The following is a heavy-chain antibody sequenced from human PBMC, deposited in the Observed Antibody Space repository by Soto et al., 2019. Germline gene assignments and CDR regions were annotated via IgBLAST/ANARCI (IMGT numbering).Heavy chain of an antibody. CDR1: GFSVSGSY. Sequence: GGSLRLSCAASGFSVSGSYMGWVRQAPGKGLEWVSVIYRGGGTYYVDSVKGRFTISRDNSENTLYLQMNSLRADDTAVYYCARGRTETLYFFDYWGQGILVTVSS. V-gene: IGHV3-53*01. D-gene: IGHD4-4*01. CDR3: ARGRTETLYFFDY. CDR2: IYRGGGT. J-gene: IGHJ4*02.